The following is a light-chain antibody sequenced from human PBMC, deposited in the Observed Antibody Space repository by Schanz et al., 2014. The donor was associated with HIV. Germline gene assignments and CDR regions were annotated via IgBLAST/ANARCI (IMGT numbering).Light chain of an antibody. CDR1: QGINNY. CDR2: AAS. Sequence: DIQMTQSPSALSASVGDRVTITCRASQGINNYLAWFQQKPGKVPQRLIYAASSLQSGVPSRFSGSGSGTEFTLTISSLQPDDIATYYCQQYESSSWTFGQGTKVEIK. J-gene: IGKJ1*01. V-gene: IGKV1-17*03. CDR3: QQYESSSWT.